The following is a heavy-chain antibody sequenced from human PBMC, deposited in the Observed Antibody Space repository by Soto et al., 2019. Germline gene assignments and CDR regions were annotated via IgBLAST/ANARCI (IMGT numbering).Heavy chain of an antibody. V-gene: IGHV1-8*01. CDR2: MNPNSGNT. Sequence: QVQLVQSGAEVKKPGASVKVSCKASGYTFTSYDINWVRQATGQGLEWMGWMNPNSGNTVYAQKFQGRVTMTSNTSIITAYMELSSLRSEDTAVYYCARGSTIFGVVPGWCQGTLVTVAS. CDR1: GYTFTSYD. D-gene: IGHD3-3*01. CDR3: ARGSTIFGVVPG. J-gene: IGHJ4*02.